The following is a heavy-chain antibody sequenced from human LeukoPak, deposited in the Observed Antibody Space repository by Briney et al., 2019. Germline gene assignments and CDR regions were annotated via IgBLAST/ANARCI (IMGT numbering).Heavy chain of an antibody. CDR1: GYTFTNYG. Sequence: ASVKVSCKASGYTFTNYGISWVRQAPGQGLEWMAWISTYDHDTNYAQKFRSRVTMTTDTSTSTAYTELRSLGSDDTAVYYCVRDYFCSGGTCDDCFDPWGQGTLVTVSS. D-gene: IGHD2-15*01. CDR2: ISTYDHDT. CDR3: VRDYFCSGGTCDDCFDP. J-gene: IGHJ5*02. V-gene: IGHV1-18*01.